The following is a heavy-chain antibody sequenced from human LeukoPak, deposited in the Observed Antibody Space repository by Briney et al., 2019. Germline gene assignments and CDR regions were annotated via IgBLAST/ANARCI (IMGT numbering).Heavy chain of an antibody. CDR2: INPNSGGT. V-gene: IGHV1-2*02. CDR1: GYTFTGYY. J-gene: IGHJ4*02. Sequence: GASVKVSCKASGYTFTGYYMHWVRQAPGQGLEWMGWINPNSGGTNYAQKFQGRVTMTRDTSISTAYMELSRLRSDDTAVYYCARIQSRIIAARPGNPAFDYWGRGTLVTVSS. D-gene: IGHD6-6*01. CDR3: ARIQSRIIAARPGNPAFDY.